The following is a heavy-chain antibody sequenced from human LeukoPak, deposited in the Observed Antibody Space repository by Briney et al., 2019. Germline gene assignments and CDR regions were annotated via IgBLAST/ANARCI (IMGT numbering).Heavy chain of an antibody. D-gene: IGHD3-10*01. J-gene: IGHJ3*02. CDR3: ARDRAAADAFDI. V-gene: IGHV3-74*01. Sequence: GGSLRLSCAASGFTFSSYWMHWVRQAPGKGLVWVSRINSVGSSTSYADSVKGRFTISRDNAKNTLYLQMNSLRAEDTAVYYCARDRAAADAFDIWGQGTMVTVSS. CDR2: INSVGSST. CDR1: GFTFSSYW.